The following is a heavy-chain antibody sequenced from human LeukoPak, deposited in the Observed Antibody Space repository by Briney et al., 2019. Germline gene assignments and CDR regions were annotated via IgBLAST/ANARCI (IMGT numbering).Heavy chain of an antibody. J-gene: IGHJ5*02. CDR2: IYYSGST. D-gene: IGHD3-9*01. CDR3: ARDILTGYTNWFDP. Sequence: SETLSLTCTVSGGSISSYYWSWIRQPPGKGLEWIGYIYYSGSTNYNPSLKSRVTISVDTSKNQFSLKLSSVTAADTAVYYCARDILTGYTNWFDPWGQGTLVTVSS. V-gene: IGHV4-59*01. CDR1: GGSISSYY.